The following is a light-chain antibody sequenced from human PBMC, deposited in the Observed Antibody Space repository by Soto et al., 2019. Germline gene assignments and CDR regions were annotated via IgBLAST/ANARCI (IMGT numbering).Light chain of an antibody. Sequence: EIVLTQSPGTLSLSPGERATLSCRASQSFNSIYLAWYQQKPGQAPRLLIYGGSTRATGIPVRFSGSGSETEFTLTITRLEPEDFAMYYCQQYSSSRTFGQGTKVDIK. V-gene: IGKV3-20*01. CDR3: QQYSSSRT. J-gene: IGKJ1*01. CDR2: GGS. CDR1: QSFNSIY.